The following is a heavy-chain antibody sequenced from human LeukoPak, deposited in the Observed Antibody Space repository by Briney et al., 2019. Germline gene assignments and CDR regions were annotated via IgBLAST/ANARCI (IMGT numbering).Heavy chain of an antibody. CDR2: ISAYNGNT. CDR3: ARVYPDYYDSSGYYTDY. Sequence: GASVEVSCKASGYTFTSYGISWVRQAPGQGPEWMGWISAYNGNTNYAQKLQGRVTMTTDTSTSTAYMELRSLRSDDTAVYYCARVYPDYYDSSGYYTDYWGQGTLVTVSS. V-gene: IGHV1-18*01. J-gene: IGHJ4*02. D-gene: IGHD3-22*01. CDR1: GYTFTSYG.